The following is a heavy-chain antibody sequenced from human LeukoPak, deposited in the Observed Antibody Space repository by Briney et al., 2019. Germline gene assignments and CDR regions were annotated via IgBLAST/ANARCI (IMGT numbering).Heavy chain of an antibody. J-gene: IGHJ4*02. CDR1: GFTFSSYA. D-gene: IGHD3-10*01. CDR3: SRRGWGSYSQDY. V-gene: IGHV3-48*04. Sequence: GGSLRLSCAASGFTFSSYALTWVRQAPGKGLEWLAYISGSSQTIYYVDSVRGRFTVSRDNTRQSLYLQMNSLRVEDTAVYYCSRRGWGSYSQDYWGQGTLVTVSA. CDR2: ISGSSQTI.